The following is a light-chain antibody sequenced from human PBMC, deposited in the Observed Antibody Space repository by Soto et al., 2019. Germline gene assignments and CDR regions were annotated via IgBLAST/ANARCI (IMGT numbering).Light chain of an antibody. CDR2: EAS. CDR3: LQDYNYPRT. J-gene: IGKJ1*01. V-gene: IGKV1-6*01. Sequence: AIQMTQSPSSLSASVGDRVTLTCRASHDIGKDLGWYHQKPGEAPKLLIFEASTVQTGVPSRFSGSGSGTDFTLTISSLQPEDFATYFCLQDYNYPRTFGQGTKVELK. CDR1: HDIGKD.